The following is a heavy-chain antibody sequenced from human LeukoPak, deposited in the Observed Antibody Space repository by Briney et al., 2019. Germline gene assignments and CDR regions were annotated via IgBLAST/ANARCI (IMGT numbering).Heavy chain of an antibody. CDR1: DDSFSSHY. J-gene: IGHJ3*02. V-gene: IGHV4-59*11. Sequence: SETLPLTCAVSDDSFSSHYWTWIRQPPGKGLEWIGYISYIGSTNYNPSLKSRVTISIDTSRNQFSLRLSSVTAADTAVYYRARDLVTVTKGFDIWGQGTMVSVSS. CDR2: ISYIGST. CDR3: ARDLVTVTKGFDI. D-gene: IGHD4-17*01.